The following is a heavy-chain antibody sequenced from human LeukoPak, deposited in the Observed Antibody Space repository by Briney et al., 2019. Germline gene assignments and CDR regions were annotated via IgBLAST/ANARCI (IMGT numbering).Heavy chain of an antibody. CDR3: AKDLGDIVATLIDY. J-gene: IGHJ4*02. D-gene: IGHD5-12*01. V-gene: IGHV3-30*02. CDR1: GFTFSSYG. Sequence: QVGGSLRLSCAASGFTFSSYGMHWVRQAPGKGLEWVAFIRYDGSNKYYADSVKGRFTISRDNSKNTLYLQMNSLRAEDTAVYYCAKDLGDIVATLIDYWGQGTLVTVSS. CDR2: IRYDGSNK.